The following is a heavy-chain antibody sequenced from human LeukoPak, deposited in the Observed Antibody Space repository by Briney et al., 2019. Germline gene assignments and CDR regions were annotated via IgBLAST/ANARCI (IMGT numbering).Heavy chain of an antibody. D-gene: IGHD4-11*01. V-gene: IGHV4-59*11. CDR2: IYHSGTV. CDR1: GGSISSLY. J-gene: IGHJ4*02. Sequence: SKTLSLTCTVSGGSISSLYWNWIRQPPGKGLEWIGFIYHSGTVTYNPPLKSRGTMSVDTSKDQVSLKLTSVTAADTAVYYCAKSRLGTDTSTVHSFAYWGQGILVTVSS. CDR3: AKSRLGTDTSTVHSFAY.